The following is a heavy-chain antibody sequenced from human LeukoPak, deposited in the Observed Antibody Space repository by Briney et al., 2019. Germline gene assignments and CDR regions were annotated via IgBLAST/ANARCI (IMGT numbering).Heavy chain of an antibody. V-gene: IGHV4-39*01. CDR1: GGSISSSDYY. J-gene: IGHJ4*02. CDR2: IYYSGST. Sequence: PSETLSLTCTVSGGSISSSDYYWGWIRQPPGKGLEWIGSIYYSGSTYYNPSLKSRVTISVDTSKNQFSLKLSSVTVADTAVYYCARHRRSVSPNLIDYWGQGTLVTVSS. CDR3: ARHRRSVSPNLIDY. D-gene: IGHD1-14*01.